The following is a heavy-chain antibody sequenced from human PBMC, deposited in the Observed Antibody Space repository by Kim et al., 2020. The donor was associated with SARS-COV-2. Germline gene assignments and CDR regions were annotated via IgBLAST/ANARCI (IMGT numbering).Heavy chain of an antibody. V-gene: IGHV3-74*01. D-gene: IGHD3-22*01. Sequence: GGSLRLSCVASGFTFSSYWMHWVRQAPGKGLVWVSRITSDGSSKSYADSVKGRFTISRDNAKNTLYLQMNSLRAEDTAVYYCACDYYYDSSCFDYWGQGTLLTVSS. CDR3: ACDYYYDSSCFDY. CDR2: ITSDGSSK. J-gene: IGHJ4*02. CDR1: GFTFSSYW.